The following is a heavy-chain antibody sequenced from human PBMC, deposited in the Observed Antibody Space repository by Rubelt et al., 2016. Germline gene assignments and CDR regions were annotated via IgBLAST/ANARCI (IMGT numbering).Heavy chain of an antibody. CDR3: ARDRLLDDSSGGDAFDI. Sequence: QVQLVQSGAEVKKPGASVKVSCKASGYTFTSYGISWVRQAPGQGLEWMGWISAYNGNPNYAEKLQGRVTMTTDTSTSTAYMELRSLRSEDTAVYYCARDRLLDDSSGGDAFDIWGQGTMVTVSS. V-gene: IGHV1-18*01. CDR1: GYTFTSYG. J-gene: IGHJ3*02. D-gene: IGHD3-22*01. CDR2: ISAYNGNP.